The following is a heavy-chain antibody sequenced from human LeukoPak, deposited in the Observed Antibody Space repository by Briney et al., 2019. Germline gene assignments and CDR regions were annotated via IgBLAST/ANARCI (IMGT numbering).Heavy chain of an antibody. J-gene: IGHJ5*02. CDR2: IYTSGST. Sequence: SQTLSLTCAVSGGSISSGSYYWSWIRQPAGKGLEWIGRIYTSGSTNYNPSLKSRVTISVDTSKNQFSLKLSSVTAADTAVYYCATAPLGYYDSSGYYYHWGQGTLVTVSS. V-gene: IGHV4-61*02. CDR3: ATAPLGYYDSSGYYYH. CDR1: GGSISSGSYY. D-gene: IGHD3-22*01.